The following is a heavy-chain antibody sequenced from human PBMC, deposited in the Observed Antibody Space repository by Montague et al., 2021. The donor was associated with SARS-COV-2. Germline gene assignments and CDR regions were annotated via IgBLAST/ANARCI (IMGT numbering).Heavy chain of an antibody. D-gene: IGHD1-14*01. Sequence: SETLSLTCSVSGGSITRCDYYWAWIRQAPGKGLDWIATFHSSGTTYSNTSLKSRAIIAIYTSKNQFSLTLKSVTDADTSVYFCARQVWRKDFDFWGQGKLVTVSA. V-gene: IGHV4-39*01. CDR1: GGSITRCDYY. J-gene: IGHJ4*02. CDR3: ARQVWRKDFDF. CDR2: FHSSGTT.